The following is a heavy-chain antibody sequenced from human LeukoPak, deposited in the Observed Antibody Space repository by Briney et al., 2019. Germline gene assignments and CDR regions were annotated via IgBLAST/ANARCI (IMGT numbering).Heavy chain of an antibody. J-gene: IGHJ4*02. CDR2: ISGSGGGT. CDR3: AKRGVVIRVILVGFHKEAYYFDS. Sequence: GGSLRLSCAVSGTTLSNYGMSWVRQAPGKGLEWVAGISGSGGGTNYADSVKGRFTISRDNSKNTLYLQMNSLRAEDTAVYFCAKRGVVIRVILVGFHKEAYYFDSWGQGALVTVSS. D-gene: IGHD3-22*01. V-gene: IGHV3-23*01. CDR1: GTTLSNYG.